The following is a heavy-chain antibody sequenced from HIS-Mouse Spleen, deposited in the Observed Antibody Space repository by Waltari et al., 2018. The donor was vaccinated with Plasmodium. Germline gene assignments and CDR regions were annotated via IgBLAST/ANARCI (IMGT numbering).Heavy chain of an antibody. CDR1: GFTFSSYD. CDR3: ARGRWNHAFDI. CDR2: IGTAGDT. Sequence: EVQLVESGGGWVQPGGSLRLSCAAFGFTFSSYDMHWVRQATGKGLEWVSAIGTAGDTYYPGSVKGRFTISRENAKNSLYLQMNSLRAGDTAVYYCARGRWNHAFDIWGQGTMVTVSS. V-gene: IGHV3-13*01. D-gene: IGHD1-1*01. J-gene: IGHJ3*02.